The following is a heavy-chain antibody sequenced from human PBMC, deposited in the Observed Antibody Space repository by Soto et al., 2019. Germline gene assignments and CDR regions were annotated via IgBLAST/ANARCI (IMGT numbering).Heavy chain of an antibody. Sequence: LRLSCVGSGFSFRKYAMNWVRQAPGKGLEWVSGISGSGGSGRGFYADPVKGRFTISRDNSKNTLYLEMNSLRAEDTAVYYCAKDLDDYSSAIDFWGQGTLVTVSS. CDR2: ISGSGGSGRG. J-gene: IGHJ4*02. D-gene: IGHD4-4*01. V-gene: IGHV3-23*01. CDR1: GFSFRKYA. CDR3: AKDLDDYSSAIDF.